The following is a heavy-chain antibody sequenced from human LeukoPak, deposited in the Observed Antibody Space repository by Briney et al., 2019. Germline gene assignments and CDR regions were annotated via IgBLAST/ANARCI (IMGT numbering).Heavy chain of an antibody. Sequence: ASVKVSCKASGYTFTIYYMHWVRQAPGQGLEWMGIINPSGGATTYAQQFQDRVTMTRGTSTSTVYMELSSLRSEDTAVYYCARGRTLFDYWGQGTLVTVSS. CDR2: INPSGGAT. CDR3: ARGRTLFDY. V-gene: IGHV1-46*01. J-gene: IGHJ4*02. CDR1: GYTFTIYY.